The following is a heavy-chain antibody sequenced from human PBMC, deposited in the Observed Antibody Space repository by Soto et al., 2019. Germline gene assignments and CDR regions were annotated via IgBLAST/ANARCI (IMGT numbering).Heavy chain of an antibody. Sequence: EVQLLESGGGLVLRGGSLRLSCGASGFDFDTYVMNWVRQAPGKGLEWVAGRSGSQDNHNIYYIDSVRGRFTISRDNSRSTVYLDLSRLGADDTAVYYCAKGKNIVEGTGVIDYWGQGTLVTVAS. D-gene: IGHD2-15*01. CDR2: RSGSQDNHNI. V-gene: IGHV3-23*01. CDR1: GFDFDTYV. J-gene: IGHJ4*02. CDR3: AKGKNIVEGTGVIDY.